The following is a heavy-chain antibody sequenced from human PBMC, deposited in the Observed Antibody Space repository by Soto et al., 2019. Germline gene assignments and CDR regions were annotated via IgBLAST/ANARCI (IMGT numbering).Heavy chain of an antibody. CDR1: GYTFTSYG. V-gene: IGHV1-18*01. CDR2: ISAYNGNT. D-gene: IGHD6-13*01. Sequence: VKVSCKASGYTFTSYGISWVRQAPGQGLERMGWISAYNGNTNYAQKLQGRVTMTTDTSTSTAYMELRSLRSDDTAVYYCARELSIAAPDAFDIWGQGTMVTVSS. CDR3: ARELSIAAPDAFDI. J-gene: IGHJ3*02.